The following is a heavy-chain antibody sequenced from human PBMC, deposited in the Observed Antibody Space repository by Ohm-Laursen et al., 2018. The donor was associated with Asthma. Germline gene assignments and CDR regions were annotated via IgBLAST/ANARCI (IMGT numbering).Heavy chain of an antibody. V-gene: IGHV3-33*08. J-gene: IGHJ4*02. CDR3: AREADRVESPDFDY. CDR2: IWYDGSNK. Sequence: SLRLSCSASGFTFSSYGMHWVRQAPGKGLEWVAVIWYDGSNKYYADSVKGRFTISRDNSKNTLYLQMNSLRAEDTAVYYCAREADRVESPDFDYWGQGTLVTVSS. D-gene: IGHD2-15*01. CDR1: GFTFSSYG.